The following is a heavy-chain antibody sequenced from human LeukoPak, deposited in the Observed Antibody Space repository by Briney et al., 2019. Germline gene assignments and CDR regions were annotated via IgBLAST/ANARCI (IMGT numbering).Heavy chain of an antibody. J-gene: IGHJ4*02. D-gene: IGHD1-26*01. CDR1: GFPFSTLG. CDR3: AREEVGAHFDY. CDR2: IYYSGST. Sequence: GSLRLSCSASGFPFSTLGMHWIRQPPGKGLEWIGYIYYSGSTNYNPSLKSRVTISVDTSKNQFSLKLSSVTAADTAVYYCAREEVGAHFDYWGQGTLVTVSS. V-gene: IGHV4-59*11.